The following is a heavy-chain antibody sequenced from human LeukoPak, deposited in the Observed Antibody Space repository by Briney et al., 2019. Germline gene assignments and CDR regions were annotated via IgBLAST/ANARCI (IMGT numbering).Heavy chain of an antibody. CDR2: IYYNGST. Sequence: SETLSLTCTVSGGSISSYYWSWIRQPPGKGLEWIGYIYYNGSTNYNPSLKSRVTISVDTSKNQFSLKLSSVTAADTAVYYCARLIRYFDWFPFDYWGQGTLVTVSS. V-gene: IGHV4-59*08. D-gene: IGHD3-9*01. CDR1: GGSISSYY. J-gene: IGHJ4*02. CDR3: ARLIRYFDWFPFDY.